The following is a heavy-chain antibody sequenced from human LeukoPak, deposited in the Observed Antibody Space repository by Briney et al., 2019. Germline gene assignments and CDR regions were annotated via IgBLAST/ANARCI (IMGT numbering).Heavy chain of an antibody. CDR2: ISGYNGNT. Sequence: ASVKVSCKASGYTFTTYGISWVRQAPGQGLEWMGWISGYNGNTNYAQKFQGRVTMATATSTSTAYMDLRSLRSDDTAVYYCARGNHLSYFDYWGQGTLVTVSS. CDR1: GYTFTTYG. J-gene: IGHJ4*02. V-gene: IGHV1-18*01. CDR3: ARGNHLSYFDY. D-gene: IGHD1-14*01.